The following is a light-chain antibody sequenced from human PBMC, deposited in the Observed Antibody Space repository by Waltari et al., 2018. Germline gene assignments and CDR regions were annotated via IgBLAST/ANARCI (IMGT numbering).Light chain of an antibody. Sequence: QSALTQPASLSGSPGQSITISCTGTSSDVGYYNRVSWYQQHPGKAPKLLFYESDTRPSGISHRFSGSKSGNADSLTICGLQAGDEADYYCCSYVRSVSFVFGGGTKLTVL. CDR3: CSYVRSVSFV. CDR1: SSDVGYYNR. J-gene: IGLJ2*01. V-gene: IGLV2-23*02. CDR2: ESD.